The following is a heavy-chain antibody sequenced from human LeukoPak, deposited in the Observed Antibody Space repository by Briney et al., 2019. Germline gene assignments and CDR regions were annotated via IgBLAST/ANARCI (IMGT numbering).Heavy chain of an antibody. D-gene: IGHD1-26*01. J-gene: IGHJ6*02. CDR3: AKDIMVGASYYYYGMDV. CDR1: GFTFDDYA. Sequence: PGRSLRLSCAASGFTFDDYAMHWVRQAPGKGLEWVSGISWNSGSIGYADSVKGRFTISRDNAKNSLYLQMNSLRAEDTALYYCAKDIMVGASYYYYGMDVWGQGTTVTVSS. V-gene: IGHV3-9*01. CDR2: ISWNSGSI.